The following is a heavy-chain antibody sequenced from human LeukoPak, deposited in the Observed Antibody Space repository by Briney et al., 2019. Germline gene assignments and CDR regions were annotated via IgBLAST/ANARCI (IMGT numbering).Heavy chain of an antibody. D-gene: IGHD3-16*01. V-gene: IGHV3-30*04. J-gene: IGHJ3*01. CDR3: ARPGGYAFDL. CDR2: LSYDGSDK. CDR1: GFTFSAYA. Sequence: GGSLRLSCAASGFTFSAYAFHWVRQAPGKGLEWVAFLSYDGSDKYYADSVKGRSTLSRDNSKNTLYLQMSSLTAADTAVYYCARPGGYAFDLWGQGTMVTVSS.